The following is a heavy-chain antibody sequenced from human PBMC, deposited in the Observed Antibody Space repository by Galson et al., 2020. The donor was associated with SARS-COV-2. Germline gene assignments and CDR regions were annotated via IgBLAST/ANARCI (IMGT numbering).Heavy chain of an antibody. J-gene: IGHJ6*04. V-gene: IGHV3-7*01. Sequence: WGSLRLSCAASGFTFSSSWRTWVRQAPGKGLEWVANISQDGSEKYYVDSVKGRITISRDNDKNSLYLQMNSLRAEDPAVYYCARIETNRRYGMDVWGKGTTVTVSS. CDR3: ARIETNRRYGMDV. CDR1: GFTFSSSW. CDR2: ISQDGSEK.